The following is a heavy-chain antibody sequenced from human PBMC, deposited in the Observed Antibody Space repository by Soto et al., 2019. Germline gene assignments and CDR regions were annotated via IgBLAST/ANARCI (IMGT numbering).Heavy chain of an antibody. D-gene: IGHD1-1*01. CDR1: GFSISTNA. J-gene: IGHJ4*02. CDR2: ISERGDTT. Sequence: PGGSLRLSCAASGFSISTNAMYWVRQAPGKGLEWVSGISERGDTTHYADSVKGRFTIPRDTSKNTLYLQLNTLRADDTAVYYCAKDKPGTTSFDYWGQGILVTVSS. V-gene: IGHV3-23*01. CDR3: AKDKPGTTSFDY.